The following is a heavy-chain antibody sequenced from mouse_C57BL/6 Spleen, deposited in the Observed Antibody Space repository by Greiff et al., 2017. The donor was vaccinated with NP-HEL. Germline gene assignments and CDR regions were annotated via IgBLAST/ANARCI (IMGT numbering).Heavy chain of an antibody. D-gene: IGHD2-2*01. V-gene: IGHV1-52*01. CDR3: AREVTYYAMDY. Sequence: VQLQQPGAELVRPGSSVKLSCKASGYTFTSYWMHWVKQRPIQGLEWIGNIDPSDSETHYNQKFKDKATLTVDKSSSTAYMQLSSLTSEDSAVYYCAREVTYYAMDYWGQGTSVTVSS. CDR1: GYTFTSYW. CDR2: IDPSDSET. J-gene: IGHJ4*01.